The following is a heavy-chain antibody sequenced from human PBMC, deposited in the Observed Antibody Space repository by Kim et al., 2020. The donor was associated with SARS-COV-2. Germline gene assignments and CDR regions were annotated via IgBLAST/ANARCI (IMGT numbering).Heavy chain of an antibody. CDR2: INWKGDST. V-gene: IGHV3-20*04. J-gene: IGHJ6*01. CDR3: ARGHSSEHYY. CDR1: GDTFGDYA. D-gene: IGHD3-22*01. Sequence: GGSLRLSCAGPGDTFGDYAMTWVRQAPGKGLEWVSVINWKGDSTDYADSVKGRFIISRDNAKNSLYLQMNSLRAEDTALYYCARGHSSEHYY.